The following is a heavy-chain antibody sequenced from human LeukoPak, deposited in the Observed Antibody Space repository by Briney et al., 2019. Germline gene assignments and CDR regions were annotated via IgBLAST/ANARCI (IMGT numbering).Heavy chain of an antibody. CDR1: GVTFSSDA. D-gene: IGHD3-10*02. V-gene: IGHV3-23*01. J-gene: IGHJ6*04. Sequence: GGSMRLSCAASGVTFSSDAMSCVRQAPGKGLEWVSAISGSGGSTYYADSVKGRFTISRDNAKNSLYLQVNSLRAEDTAVYYCAELGITMIGGVWGKGTTVTVSS. CDR3: AELGITMIGGV. CDR2: ISGSGGST.